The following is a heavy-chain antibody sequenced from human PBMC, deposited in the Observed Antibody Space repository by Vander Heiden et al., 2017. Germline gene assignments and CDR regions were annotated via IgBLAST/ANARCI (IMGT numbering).Heavy chain of an antibody. V-gene: IGHV3-73*02. D-gene: IGHD6-19*01. Sequence: EVQLVESGGGLVQPGGSLNLSCAASGFTFSGSAMHWVRQASGKGLEWVGRIRSKANSYATAYAASVKGRLTISRDDSKNTAYLQMNSLKTEDTAVYYCTRLAVAGNFDYWGQGTLVTVSS. CDR1: GFTFSGSA. CDR3: TRLAVAGNFDY. J-gene: IGHJ4*02. CDR2: IRSKANSYAT.